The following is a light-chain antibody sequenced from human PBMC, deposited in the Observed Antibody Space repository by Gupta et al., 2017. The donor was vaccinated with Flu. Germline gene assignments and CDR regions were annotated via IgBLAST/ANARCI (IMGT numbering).Light chain of an antibody. Sequence: DIVMTQSPDYLAVSLGERVTINCKSSQSILYSFNNKNYLAWYQQKPGTTPKLLIHWASIRESGVPDRFRGSGSGKDFTLTISSLQEEDVAVYYWQQHYSTPVTFGQGTKLEIK. V-gene: IGKV4-1*01. CDR1: QSILYSFNNKNY. J-gene: IGKJ2*01. CDR2: WAS. CDR3: QQHYSTPVT.